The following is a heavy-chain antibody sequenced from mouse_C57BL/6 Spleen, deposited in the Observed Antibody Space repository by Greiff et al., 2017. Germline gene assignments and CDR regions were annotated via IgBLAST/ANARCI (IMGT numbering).Heavy chain of an antibody. CDR2: IWSGGST. D-gene: IGHD4-1*02. Sequence: VKLMESGPGLVQPSQSLSITCTVSGFSLTSYGVHWVRQSPGKGLEWLGVIWSGGSTDYNAAFISRLSISKDNSTSLVFFIMNSLQADDTAIYYCASSTGTPFYYAMDYWGQGTSVTVSS. V-gene: IGHV2-2*01. J-gene: IGHJ4*01. CDR1: GFSLTSYG. CDR3: ASSTGTPFYYAMDY.